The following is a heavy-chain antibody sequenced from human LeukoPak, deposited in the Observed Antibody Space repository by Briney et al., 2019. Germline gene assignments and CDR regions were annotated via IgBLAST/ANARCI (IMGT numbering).Heavy chain of an antibody. CDR2: INHSGST. J-gene: IGHJ6*03. CDR3: ARPPLYGTSYYYYYMDV. Sequence: SETLSLTCAVYGGSFSGYYWSWIRQPPGKGLEWIGEINHSGSTNYNPSLKSRVTISVDTSKNQFSLKLSSVTAADTAVYYCARPPLYGTSYYYYYMDVWGKGTTVTISS. V-gene: IGHV4-34*01. D-gene: IGHD2-2*01. CDR1: GGSFSGYY.